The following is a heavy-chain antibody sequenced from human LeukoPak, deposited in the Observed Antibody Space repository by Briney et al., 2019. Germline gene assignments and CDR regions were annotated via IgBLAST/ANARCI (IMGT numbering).Heavy chain of an antibody. CDR3: ATDLTVVGATTVSAFDI. Sequence: ASVKVSCKVSGYTLTELSMHWVRQAPGKGLEWMGGFDPEDGETFYAQKFQGRVTMTEDTSTDTAYMDLSSLRSEDTAVCYCATDLTVVGATTVSAFDIWGQGTMVTVSS. D-gene: IGHD1-26*01. CDR2: FDPEDGET. V-gene: IGHV1-24*01. J-gene: IGHJ3*02. CDR1: GYTLTELS.